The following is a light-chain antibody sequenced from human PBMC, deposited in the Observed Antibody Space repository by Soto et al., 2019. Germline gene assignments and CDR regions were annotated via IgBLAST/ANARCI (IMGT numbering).Light chain of an antibody. CDR2: GAS. V-gene: IGKV3-20*01. J-gene: IGKJ5*01. Sequence: EVVLTQSPGILSLSPGERATLSCRASQSVASSLLAWYQQKPGQAPRLLIYGASSRATGSPDRFSGSGSGTDFTLTISRLDPEDFAVYYCQQYGSSPITFGQGTRLEI. CDR3: QQYGSSPIT. CDR1: QSVASSL.